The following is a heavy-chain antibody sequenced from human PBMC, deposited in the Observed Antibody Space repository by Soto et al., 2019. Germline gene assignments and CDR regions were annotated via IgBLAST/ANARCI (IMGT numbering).Heavy chain of an antibody. CDR2: ISGSGVNT. D-gene: IGHD2-21*02. Sequence: PGGSLRLSCAASGLTSSTYAISWVRQAPWKGLEWVSGISGSGVNTYYADSVKGRFTISRDNSKNMLYLQMNSLRAEDTAVYYCAKRLPTVNTVFDCWGQGILVTVSS. V-gene: IGHV3-23*01. CDR1: GLTSSTYA. J-gene: IGHJ4*02. CDR3: AKRLPTVNTVFDC.